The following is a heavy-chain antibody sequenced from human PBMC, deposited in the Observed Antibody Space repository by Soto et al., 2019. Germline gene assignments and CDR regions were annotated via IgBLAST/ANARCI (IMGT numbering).Heavy chain of an antibody. J-gene: IGHJ4*02. CDR2: IYYSGST. V-gene: IGHV4-31*03. CDR1: GGSISSGGYY. Sequence: QVQLQESGPGLVKPSQTLSLTCTVSGGSISSGGYYWSWIRQHPGKGLQWIGYIYYSGSTYYNPSRTSRVTISVDTSRNPFSLKLSSVTAADTAVYYCAREVEYSSGCIDYWGQGTLVTVS. D-gene: IGHD6-19*01. CDR3: AREVEYSSGCIDY.